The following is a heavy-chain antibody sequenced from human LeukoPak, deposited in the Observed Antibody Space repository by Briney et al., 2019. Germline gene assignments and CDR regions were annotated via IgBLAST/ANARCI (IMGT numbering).Heavy chain of an antibody. Sequence: PGGSLRLSCAASGFTFDDYTLHWVRQAPGKGLEWVSLISWDGGNTCYADSVKGRFTISRDNSKNSLYLQMNSLRAEDTALYYCAKDLMWADYYGSGSYLDYWGQGTLVTVSS. CDR3: AKDLMWADYYGSGSYLDY. CDR1: GFTFDDYT. D-gene: IGHD3-10*01. J-gene: IGHJ4*02. V-gene: IGHV3-43*01. CDR2: ISWDGGNT.